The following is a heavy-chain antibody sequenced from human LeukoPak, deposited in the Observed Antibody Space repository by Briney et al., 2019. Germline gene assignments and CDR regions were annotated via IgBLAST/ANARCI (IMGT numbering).Heavy chain of an antibody. Sequence: ASVKVSCKASGYTFTNYYMHWVRQAPGQGLEWMGIINPSGGSTSYAQKFQGRVTLTRDTSTSTVYMELSSLRSEDTAVYYCTRETASRYFDYWGQGTLVTVSS. D-gene: IGHD1-1*01. CDR3: TRETASRYFDY. V-gene: IGHV1-46*01. CDR1: GYTFTNYY. CDR2: INPSGGST. J-gene: IGHJ4*02.